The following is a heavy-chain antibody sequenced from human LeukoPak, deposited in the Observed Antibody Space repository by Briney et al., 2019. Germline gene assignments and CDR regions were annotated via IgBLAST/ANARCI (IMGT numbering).Heavy chain of an antibody. D-gene: IGHD1-26*01. V-gene: IGHV4-61*01. Sequence: SETLSLTCTVSGGSVSSGSYYRSGIRQPPGKGLEWIGYIYYSGSTNYNPSLKSRVTISVDTSKNQFSLKLSSVTAADTAVYYCAREWELLRFWFHPWGQGTLVTVSS. J-gene: IGHJ5*02. CDR3: AREWELLRFWFHP. CDR1: GGSVSSGSYY. CDR2: IYYSGST.